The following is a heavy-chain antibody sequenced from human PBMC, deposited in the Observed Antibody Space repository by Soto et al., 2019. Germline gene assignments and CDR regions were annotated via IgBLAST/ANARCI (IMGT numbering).Heavy chain of an antibody. V-gene: IGHV1-69*13. CDR2: IIPIFGTA. CDR3: AREDGPPPHSYFDY. CDR1: GGTFSSYA. J-gene: IGHJ4*02. Sequence: SVKVSCKVSGGTFSSYAISWVRQAPGQGLEWMGGIIPIFGTANYAQKFQGRVTITADESTSTAYMDLSSLRSEDTAVYYCAREDGPPPHSYFDYWGQGTLVTVAS.